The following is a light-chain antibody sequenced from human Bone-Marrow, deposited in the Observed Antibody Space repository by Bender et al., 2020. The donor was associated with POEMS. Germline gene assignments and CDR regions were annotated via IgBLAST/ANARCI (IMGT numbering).Light chain of an antibody. V-gene: IGLV2-23*01. CDR3: CSYAGAVTPYV. CDR1: SSDVGTYNL. Sequence: QSALTQPASVSGSPGQSVTISCTGTSSDVGTYNLVSWYQQHPGKAPKVIIYEGSKRPSGVSNRFSGSRSGNTASLTISGLKAEDEADYYCCSYAGAVTPYVFGPGTKVTVL. CDR2: EGS. J-gene: IGLJ1*01.